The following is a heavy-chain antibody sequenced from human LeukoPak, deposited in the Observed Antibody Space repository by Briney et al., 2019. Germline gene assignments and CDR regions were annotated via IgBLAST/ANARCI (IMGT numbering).Heavy chain of an antibody. CDR2: IYYSGST. V-gene: IGHV4-39*01. CDR3: AAGTIFGVEKI. Sequence: SETLSLTCTVSGGSISSSSYYWGWIRQPPGKGLEWIGSIYYSGSTYYNPSLKSRVTISVDTSKNQFSLKLSSVTAADTAVYYCAAGTIFGVEKIWGQGTMVTVSS. CDR1: GGSISSSSYY. J-gene: IGHJ3*02. D-gene: IGHD3-3*01.